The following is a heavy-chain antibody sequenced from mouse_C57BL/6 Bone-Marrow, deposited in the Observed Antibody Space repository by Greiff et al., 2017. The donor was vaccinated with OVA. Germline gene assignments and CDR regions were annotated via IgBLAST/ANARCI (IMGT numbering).Heavy chain of an antibody. Sequence: EVQGVESGAGLVKPGGSLKLSCAASGFTFSSYAMSWVRQTPEKRLEWVAYISSGGDYIYYADTVKGRFTISRDNARNTLYLQMSSLKSEDTAMYYCTRGQLSQYYFDYWGQGTTLTVSS. CDR3: TRGQLSQYYFDY. CDR1: GFTFSSYA. D-gene: IGHD3-2*02. CDR2: ISSGGDYI. J-gene: IGHJ2*01. V-gene: IGHV5-9-1*02.